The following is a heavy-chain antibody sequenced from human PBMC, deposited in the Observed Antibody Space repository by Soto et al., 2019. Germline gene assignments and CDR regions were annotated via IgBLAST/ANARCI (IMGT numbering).Heavy chain of an antibody. CDR2: ITADGGT. CDR1: GFTVSSHA. CDR3: EPHVSCSGGSCQYDAFAI. D-gene: IGHD2-15*01. J-gene: IGHJ3*02. V-gene: IGHV3-23*01. Sequence: EVQVLESGGGLVQPGGSLRLSCEGSGFTVSSHAMTWIRQAPGKGPEWVSTITADGGTYYADSVKGRFAMSSDTSESTLYLQVNRLGGEDTAAYYGEPHVSCSGGSCQYDAFAIRGQGTMVTVSS.